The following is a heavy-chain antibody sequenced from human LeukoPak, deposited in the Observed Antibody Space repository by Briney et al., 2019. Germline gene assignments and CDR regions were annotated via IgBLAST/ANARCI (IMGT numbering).Heavy chain of an antibody. D-gene: IGHD3-3*01. J-gene: IGHJ4*02. CDR3: TTDYDFWGGYFVY. CDR1: GFTVRDGY. V-gene: IGHV3-15*01. CDR2: IKSKTDGGTT. Sequence: GGSLRLSCAASGFTVRDGYMSWVRQAPGKGLEWVGRIKSKTDGGTTDYAAPVKGRFTISRDDSKNTLYLQMNSLKTEDTAVYYCTTDYDFWGGYFVYWGQGTLVTVSS.